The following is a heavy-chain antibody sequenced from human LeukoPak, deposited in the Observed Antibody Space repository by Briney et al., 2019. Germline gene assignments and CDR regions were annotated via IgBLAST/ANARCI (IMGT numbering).Heavy chain of an antibody. CDR2: ISSSSVYI. CDR1: GFTLSSYS. Sequence: GGSLRLSCAASGFTLSSYSMNWVRQAPGKGLEWVSSISSSSVYIYYADSVKGRFTISRDNAKNSLYLQMNSLRAEDTAVYYCASTREQWLIDYWGQGTLVTVSS. J-gene: IGHJ4*02. D-gene: IGHD6-19*01. V-gene: IGHV3-21*01. CDR3: ASTREQWLIDY.